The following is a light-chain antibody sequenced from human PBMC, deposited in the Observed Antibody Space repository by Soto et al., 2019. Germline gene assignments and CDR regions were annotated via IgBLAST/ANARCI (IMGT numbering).Light chain of an antibody. V-gene: IGKV3-20*01. CDR3: QQYGSSPAIT. CDR2: GAT. J-gene: IGKJ5*01. Sequence: IVLTQSPYTRSLSPGERVTLSCRASQTVIRNYLAWHQQKPGQTPRLLIYGATSRATGIPDRFSGIGSGTDFTLTISRLEPEDSAVYYCQQYGSSPAITFGQGTRLEIK. CDR1: QTVIRNY.